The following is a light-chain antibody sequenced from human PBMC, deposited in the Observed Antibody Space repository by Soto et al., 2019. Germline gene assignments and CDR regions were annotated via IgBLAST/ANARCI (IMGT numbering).Light chain of an antibody. Sequence: ETVLTQSPDTLSLSPGDRATLSCRASQTVCSHCLAWYQQKPDQAPRLLIYAISTRATGVPDRFSGTGSGTDFTLTISRLEPEDFAIYYXQFVGFGQGTRLEIK. CDR3: QFVG. V-gene: IGKV3-20*01. CDR2: AIS. CDR1: QTVCSHC. J-gene: IGKJ5*01.